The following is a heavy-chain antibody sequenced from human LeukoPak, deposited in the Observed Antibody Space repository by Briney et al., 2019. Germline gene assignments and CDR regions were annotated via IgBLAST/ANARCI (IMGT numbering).Heavy chain of an antibody. CDR1: RLSFTTYA. V-gene: IGHV3-23*01. CDR2: ISDSDGST. CDR3: AMGTYFDY. Sequence: GGSLRLSCAASRLSFTTYAMTWVRQAPGKGLEWVSTISDSDGSTFHADSVKGRFTISRDSSKHTAFLQMKSLRAEDTAIYFCAMGTYFDYWGQGTLVTVS. J-gene: IGHJ4*02. D-gene: IGHD7-27*01.